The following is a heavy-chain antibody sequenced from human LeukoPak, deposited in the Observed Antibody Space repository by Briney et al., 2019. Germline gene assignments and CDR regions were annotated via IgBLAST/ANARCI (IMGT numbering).Heavy chain of an antibody. CDR2: IIPIFGTA. D-gene: IGHD2-2*01. CDR3: ARDREKTASRVDYYYYMDV. CDR1: GGTFSSYA. Sequence: ASVKVPCKASGGTFSSYAISWVRQAPGQGLEWMGGIIPIFGTANYAQKFQGRVTITTDESTSTAYMELSSLRSEDTAVYYCARDREKTASRVDYYYYMDVWGKGTTVTVSS. J-gene: IGHJ6*03. V-gene: IGHV1-69*05.